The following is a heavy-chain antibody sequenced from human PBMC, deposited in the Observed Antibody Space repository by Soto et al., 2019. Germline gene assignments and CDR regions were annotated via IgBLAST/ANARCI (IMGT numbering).Heavy chain of an antibody. J-gene: IGHJ6*02. CDR1: GDSVSSNSAA. D-gene: IGHD1-7*01. V-gene: IGHV6-1*01. CDR2: TYYRSKWYN. CDR3: ARDNNWSYDGSYYYYGMDV. Sequence: SQTLSLTCAISGDSVSSNSAAWNWIRQSPSRGLEWLGRTYYRSKWYNDYAVSVKGRITINPDTSKNQFSLQLNSVTPEDTAVYYCARDNNWSYDGSYYYYGMDVWGQGTTVTVSS.